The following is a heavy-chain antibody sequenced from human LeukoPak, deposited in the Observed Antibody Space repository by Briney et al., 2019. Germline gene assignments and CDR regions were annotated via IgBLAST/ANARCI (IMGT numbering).Heavy chain of an antibody. V-gene: IGHV3-21*01. Sequence: PGGSLRLSCAASGFTFSAYSMNWVRQAPGKGLEWVSSISTTGAAIYYADSMKGRITISRDNSKNTLYLQMNSLRAEDTAVYYCAKDGKNDYGDYRVPGYYYYMDVWGKGTTVTVSS. CDR3: AKDGKNDYGDYRVPGYYYYMDV. J-gene: IGHJ6*03. D-gene: IGHD4-17*01. CDR2: ISTTGAAI. CDR1: GFTFSAYS.